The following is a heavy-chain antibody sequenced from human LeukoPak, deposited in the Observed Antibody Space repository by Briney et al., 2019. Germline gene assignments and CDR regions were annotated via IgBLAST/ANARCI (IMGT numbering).Heavy chain of an antibody. CDR2: ISTSSSYI. D-gene: IGHD3-22*01. CDR3: ARGSYDSSGYYLDI. CDR1: GFTFSSYS. J-gene: IGHJ3*02. V-gene: IGHV3-21*01. Sequence: GGSLRLSCAASGFTFSSYSMNWVRQTPGKGLEWVSSISTSSSYIYYADSVKGRFTISRDNAKNSLYLQMNSLRAEDTAVYYCARGSYDSSGYYLDIWGQGTMVTVSS.